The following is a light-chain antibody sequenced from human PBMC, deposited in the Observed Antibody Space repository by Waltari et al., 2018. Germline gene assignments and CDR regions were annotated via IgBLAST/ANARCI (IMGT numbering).Light chain of an antibody. CDR1: QLGANS. J-gene: IGLJ2*01. Sequence: SYDLTPPPSVPASPGPTATITCLGDQLGANSVSWYQQKPGQSPVLVLYQATKRPSVIPERFSASNSGNTATLTVSETQAVDAASYYCQTWDSNTVVFGGGTTLTVL. V-gene: IGLV3-1*01. CDR3: QTWDSNTVV. CDR2: QAT.